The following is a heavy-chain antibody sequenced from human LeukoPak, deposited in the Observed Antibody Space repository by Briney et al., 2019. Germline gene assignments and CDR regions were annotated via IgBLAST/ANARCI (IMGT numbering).Heavy chain of an antibody. V-gene: IGHV1-3*04. CDR1: GYTFTSYA. D-gene: IGHD6-13*01. CDR2: INIGNGKT. CDR3: ARGFSSSWYGGVAFDI. J-gene: IGHJ3*02. Sequence: ASVKVSCKASGYTFTSYAMHWVRQAPGQRLEWMAWINIGNGKTKYSQNFQGRVTMTRNTSISTAYMELSSLRSEDTAVYYCARGFSSSWYGGVAFDIWGQGTMVTVSS.